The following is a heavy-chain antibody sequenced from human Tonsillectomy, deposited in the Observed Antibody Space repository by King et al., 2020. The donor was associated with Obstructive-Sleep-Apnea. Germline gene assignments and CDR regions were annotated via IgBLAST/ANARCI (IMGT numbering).Heavy chain of an antibody. CDR2: INHSGST. CDR1: GGSFSGYY. CDR3: ARDSIMVRGVISYYYYYGMDV. Sequence: VQLQQWGAGLLKPSETLSLTCAVYGGSFSGYYWSWIRQPPGKGLEWIGEINHSGSTNYNPSLKSRVTISVDTSKIQFSLKLSSVTAADTAVYYCARDSIMVRGVISYYYYYGMDVWGQGTTVTVSS. D-gene: IGHD3-10*01. V-gene: IGHV4-34*01. J-gene: IGHJ6*02.